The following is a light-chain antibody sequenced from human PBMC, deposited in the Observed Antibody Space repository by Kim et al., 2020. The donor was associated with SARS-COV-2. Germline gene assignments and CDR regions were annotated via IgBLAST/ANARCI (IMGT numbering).Light chain of an antibody. Sequence: SPGERATLSCRASQSVSSNLAWYQQKPGQAPRLLIYAASTRATGIPARFSGSGSGTEFTLTISSLQSEDFAVYYCQQYTNWPPEYTFGQGTKLEI. CDR2: AAS. V-gene: IGKV3-15*01. CDR1: QSVSSN. CDR3: QQYTNWPPEYT. J-gene: IGKJ2*01.